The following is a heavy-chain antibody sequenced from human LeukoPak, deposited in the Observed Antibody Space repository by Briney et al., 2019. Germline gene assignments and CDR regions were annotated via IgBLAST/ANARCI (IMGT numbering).Heavy chain of an antibody. CDR3: ARGLWSGLFDY. J-gene: IGHJ4*02. V-gene: IGHV7-4-1*02. Sequence: ASVKVSCKASGYTFTNYAMNWVRQAPGQGLQWMGWIDPNTGNPTYAQGFTGRFVFSLDTSVSTTYLQISSLKPEDTAVYYCARGLWSGLFDYWGQGTLVTVSS. D-gene: IGHD3-10*01. CDR2: IDPNTGNP. CDR1: GYTFTNYA.